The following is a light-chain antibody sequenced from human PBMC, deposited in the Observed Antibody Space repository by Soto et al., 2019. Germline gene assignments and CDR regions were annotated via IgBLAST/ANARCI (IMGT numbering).Light chain of an antibody. CDR3: FSHRGGDSHV. CDR1: SSDVGAYNY. CDR2: GVT. Sequence: QSALTQPASVSGSPGQSITISCTGTSSDVGAYNYVSWYQQYPGKAPKLMIYGVTNRPSGVSNRFSGSKTGNTASRTISGLQAEDEADYYCFSHRGGDSHVFGTGTKVTVL. V-gene: IGLV2-14*01. J-gene: IGLJ1*01.